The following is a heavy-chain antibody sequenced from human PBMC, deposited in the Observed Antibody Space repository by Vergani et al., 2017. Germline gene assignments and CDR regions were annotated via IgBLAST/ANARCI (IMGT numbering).Heavy chain of an antibody. J-gene: IGHJ4*02. D-gene: IGHD4-11*01. CDR2: MNPNSGNT. V-gene: IGHV1-8*01. CDR3: ARTPLDYNNRSFDY. CDR1: GYTFTSYD. Sequence: QVQLVQSGAEVKKPGASVKVSCKASGYTFTSYDINWVRQATGQGLEWMGWMNPNSGNTGYAKKFQGRVTMTRNTSISTAYMELSSLRPEDTAVYYCARTPLDYNNRSFDYWGQGTLVTVSS.